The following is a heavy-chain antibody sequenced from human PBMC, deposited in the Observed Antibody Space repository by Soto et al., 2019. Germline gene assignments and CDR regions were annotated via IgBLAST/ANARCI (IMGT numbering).Heavy chain of an antibody. D-gene: IGHD3-16*01. CDR1: GATFSSYA. V-gene: IGHV1-69*06. J-gene: IGHJ6*04. CDR2: ILPSFGTA. CDR3: TRGGSPRWGPTYYYYGLTV. Sequence: SVKVSCKVSGATFSSYAISWVRQAPGQGLESMGGILPSFGTANYAQKFKGRVTITADTSTSTAYMELNSLRSEDAAVYYCTRGGSPRWGPTYYYYGLTVRGKGTRVLVSS.